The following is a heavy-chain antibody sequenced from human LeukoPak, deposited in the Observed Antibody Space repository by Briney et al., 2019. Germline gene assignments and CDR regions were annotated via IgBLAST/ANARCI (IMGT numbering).Heavy chain of an antibody. V-gene: IGHV4-30-4*05. J-gene: IGHJ4*02. D-gene: IGHD3-22*01. Sequence: SRVSMSVDTSKNQFSLKLSSVTAADTAVYYCARGYYDSSGPWDYWGQGTLVTVSS. CDR3: ARGYYDSSGPWDY.